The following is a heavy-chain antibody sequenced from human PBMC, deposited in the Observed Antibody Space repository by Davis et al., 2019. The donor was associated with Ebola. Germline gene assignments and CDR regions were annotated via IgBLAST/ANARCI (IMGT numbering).Heavy chain of an antibody. D-gene: IGHD1-1*01. CDR1: GFTFSSYV. J-gene: IGHJ5*02. V-gene: IGHV3-23*01. Sequence: PGGSLRLSCAASGFTFSSYVITWVRQAPGKGPEWVSGITGSSDLTTYADSVKGRFTISRDNSKNTLYLQMNDLRVEDTAVYHCVKKGRLAPGDSWFDAWGQGTLVTVSS. CDR3: VKKGRLAPGDSWFDA. CDR2: ITGSSDLT.